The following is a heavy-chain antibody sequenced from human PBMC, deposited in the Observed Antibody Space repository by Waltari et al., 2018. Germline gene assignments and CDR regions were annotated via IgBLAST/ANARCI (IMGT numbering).Heavy chain of an antibody. V-gene: IGHV1-3*01. J-gene: IGHJ4*02. CDR3: ARERYSSGWYGRIDY. Sequence: QVQLVQSGAEVKKPGASVKVSCKASGYTFTRYAMHWLPQAPGQRLEWMGWINAGNGNTKYSQKFQGRVTITRDTSASTAYMELSSLRSEDTAVYYCARERYSSGWYGRIDYWGQGTLVTVSS. CDR2: INAGNGNT. CDR1: GYTFTRYA. D-gene: IGHD6-19*01.